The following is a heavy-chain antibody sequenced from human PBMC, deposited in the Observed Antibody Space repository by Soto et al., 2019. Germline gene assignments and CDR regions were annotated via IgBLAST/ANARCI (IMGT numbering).Heavy chain of an antibody. CDR2: IIPIFGTP. CDR3: ARDRDAYGSGNYYNRTDF. Sequence: QVQLVESGAEVKKPGTSVKVSCKASGGIFSTYAISWLRRAPGHGLEWMGGIIPIFGTPNYAQRFQGRVTITADESTSTAYMELSRLRSENTAVYYCARDRDAYGSGNYYNRTDFWGQGTLGTVS. CDR1: GGIFSTYA. D-gene: IGHD3-10*01. V-gene: IGHV1-69*01. J-gene: IGHJ4*02.